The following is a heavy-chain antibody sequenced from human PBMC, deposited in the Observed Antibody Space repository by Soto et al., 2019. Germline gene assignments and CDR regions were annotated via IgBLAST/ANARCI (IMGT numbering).Heavy chain of an antibody. J-gene: IGHJ6*03. CDR1: GFTFSSYA. Sequence: GGSLRLSCAASGFTFSSYAMSWVRQAPGKGLEWVSAISGSGGSTYYADSVKGRFTISRDNSKNTLYLQMNSLRAEDATVLYYGKNDGEGLQNNYYYYYMDVWGKGTTVTVSS. CDR3: GKNDGEGLQNNYYYYYMDV. V-gene: IGHV3-23*01. CDR2: ISGSGGST. D-gene: IGHD3-10*01.